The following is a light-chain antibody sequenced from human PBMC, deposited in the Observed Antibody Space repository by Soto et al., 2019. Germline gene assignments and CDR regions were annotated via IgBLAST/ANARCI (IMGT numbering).Light chain of an antibody. CDR3: QQYNSYWT. V-gene: IGKV1-5*01. Sequence: DIQMTQSPSSLSASVGDRVTITCRASQSISSWLAWYQQKPGKAPKLLIYDASSLESGVPSRFSGSGSGTGFTLTISSLQPEEFATYDCQQYNSYWTGGQGTKVDIK. CDR2: DAS. CDR1: QSISSW. J-gene: IGKJ1*01.